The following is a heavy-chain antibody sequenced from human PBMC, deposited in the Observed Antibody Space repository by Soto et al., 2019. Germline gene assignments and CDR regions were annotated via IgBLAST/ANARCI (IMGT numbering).Heavy chain of an antibody. CDR2: ISAYSGLT. V-gene: IGHV1-18*04. D-gene: IGHD3-10*01. J-gene: IGHJ4*02. Sequence: QVQLVQSGAEVKKPGASVNISCKASGYTFTNYGVSWVRQAPGQGLEWMGWISAYSGLTHYPQHLQGRVTMTTDTSTTTAYLELGSLTSDDTAVYYCARRTPYASGSYFAGVFWGQGTLITVSS. CDR1: GYTFTNYG. CDR3: ARRTPYASGSYFAGVF.